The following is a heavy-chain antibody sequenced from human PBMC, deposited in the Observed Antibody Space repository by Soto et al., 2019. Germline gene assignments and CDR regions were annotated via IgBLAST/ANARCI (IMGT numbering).Heavy chain of an antibody. D-gene: IGHD1-26*01. CDR2: IIPIFGTA. Sequence: SSVKFSWKASGGTFSGYAISWVRQAPGQGLEWMGGIIPIFGTANYAQKFQGRVTITADESTSTAYMELSSLRSEDTAVYYCARGGDYHYYGMDVWGQGTTVTVSS. V-gene: IGHV1-69*13. CDR3: ARGGDYHYYGMDV. J-gene: IGHJ6*02. CDR1: GGTFSGYA.